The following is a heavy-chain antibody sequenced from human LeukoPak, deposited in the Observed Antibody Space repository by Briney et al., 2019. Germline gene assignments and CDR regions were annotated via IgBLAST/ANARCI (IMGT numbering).Heavy chain of an antibody. D-gene: IGHD3-10*01. CDR1: GFTFSSYA. CDR2: ISYDGSNK. Sequence: GGSLRLSCAASGFTFSSYAMHWVRQAPGKGLEWVAVISYDGSNKYYADSVKGRFTICRDNSKNTLYLQMNSLRAEDTAVYYCARVGQYGSGSYYPPSYWGQGTLVTVSS. J-gene: IGHJ4*02. V-gene: IGHV3-30*01. CDR3: ARVGQYGSGSYYPPSY.